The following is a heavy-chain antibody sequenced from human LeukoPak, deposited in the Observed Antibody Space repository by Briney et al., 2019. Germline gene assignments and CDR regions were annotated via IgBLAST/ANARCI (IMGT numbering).Heavy chain of an antibody. V-gene: IGHV4-34*01. CDR2: INHSGSI. CDR3: ARGRAFGGVISY. CDR1: GGSFSGYY. D-gene: IGHD3-16*02. Sequence: PSETLSLTCAVYGGSFSGYYWSWIRQPPGKGLGWIGEINHSGSINYNPSLKSRVTISVDTSKNQFSLKLSSVTAADTAVYYCARGRAFGGVISYWGQGTLVTVSS. J-gene: IGHJ4*02.